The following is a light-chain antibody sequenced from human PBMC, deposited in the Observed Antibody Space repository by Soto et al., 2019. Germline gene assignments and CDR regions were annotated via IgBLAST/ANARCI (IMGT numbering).Light chain of an antibody. CDR2: GGS. J-gene: IGKJ1*01. Sequence: SAGAVSLSPGERATLSCSVSQSVGNNYLAWYQQKPGQAPRLLIYGGSGRASGIPDRFSASGSGTDFTLKISRMEAEDSGVFYCTLSVDPPQPFGQGTKVDIK. CDR3: TLSVDPPQP. CDR1: QSVGNNY. V-gene: IGKV3-20*01.